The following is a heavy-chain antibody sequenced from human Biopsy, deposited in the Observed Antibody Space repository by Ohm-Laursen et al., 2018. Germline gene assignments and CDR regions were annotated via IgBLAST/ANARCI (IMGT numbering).Heavy chain of an antibody. CDR2: IYYDGIT. D-gene: IGHD5-12*01. CDR1: GYSVTNDHY. J-gene: IGHJ6*02. V-gene: IGHV4-38-2*01. CDR3: ARVAGGYAYYYGMDV. Sequence: TLSLTCAVSGYSVTNDHYWGWIRQPPGKGLEWIGNIYYDGITYYNPSLKSRVAMSVDTSKNQFSLRLISVTAADTAVYYCARVAGGYAYYYGMDVWGQGTTVIVSS.